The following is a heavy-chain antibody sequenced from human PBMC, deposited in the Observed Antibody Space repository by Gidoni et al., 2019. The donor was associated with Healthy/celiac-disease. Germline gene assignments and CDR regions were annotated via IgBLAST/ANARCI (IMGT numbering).Heavy chain of an antibody. J-gene: IGHJ3*02. CDR2: ISYDGSNK. V-gene: IGHV3-30*04. CDR3: AREEYSSSWYEAFDI. CDR1: GFTFRRYA. D-gene: IGHD6-13*01. Sequence: QVQLVESVGGVVQPGRSLSLSCAASGFTFRRYAMHWVRQAPGKGLEWVAVISYDGSNKYYADSVKGRFTISRDNSKNTLYRKMNSLRAEDTAVYYCAREEYSSSWYEAFDIWGQGTMVTVSS.